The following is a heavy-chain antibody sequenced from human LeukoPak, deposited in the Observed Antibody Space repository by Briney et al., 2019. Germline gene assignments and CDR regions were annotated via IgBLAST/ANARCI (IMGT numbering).Heavy chain of an antibody. J-gene: IGHJ4*02. CDR2: INHSGST. CDR3: ARGLQTTPYVSYFDY. Sequence: PSETLSLTCAVYGGSFSGYYWSWIRQPPGKGLEWIGEINHSGSTNYNPSHKSRVTISVDTSKNQFSLKLSSVTAADTAVYYCARGLQTTPYVSYFDYWGQGTLVTVSS. D-gene: IGHD4-11*01. CDR1: GGSFSGYY. V-gene: IGHV4-34*01.